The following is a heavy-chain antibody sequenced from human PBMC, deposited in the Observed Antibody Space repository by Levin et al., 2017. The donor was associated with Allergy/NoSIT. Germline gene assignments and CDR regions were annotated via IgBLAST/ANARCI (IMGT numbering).Heavy chain of an antibody. D-gene: IGHD3-22*01. CDR1: GFTFSNAW. CDR3: TTGGDDSSEDFDY. J-gene: IGHJ4*02. CDR2: IKSKTDGGTT. V-gene: IGHV3-15*01. Sequence: GGSLRLSCAASGFTFSNAWMSWVRQAPGKGLEWVGRIKSKTDGGTTDYAAPVKGRFTISRDDSKNTLYLQMNSLKTEDTAVYYCTTGGDDSSEDFDYGGQGTRVTVSS.